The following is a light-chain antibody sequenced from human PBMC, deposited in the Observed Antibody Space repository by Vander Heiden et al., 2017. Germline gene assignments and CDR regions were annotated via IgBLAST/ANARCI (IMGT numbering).Light chain of an antibody. J-gene: IGLJ3*02. CDR3: QAWDSSTGV. Sequence: SYELTQPPSVSVSPGQTASITCSGDKLGNKYACWYQQKPGQSPGLVIYQDNKRPSGIPERFSGSNSGKTANLTISGTQAMDEAYYFCQAWDSSTGVFGGGTKLTVL. V-gene: IGLV3-1*01. CDR2: QDN. CDR1: KLGNKY.